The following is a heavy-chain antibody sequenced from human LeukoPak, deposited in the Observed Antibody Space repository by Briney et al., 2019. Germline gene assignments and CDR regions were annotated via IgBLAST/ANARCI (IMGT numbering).Heavy chain of an antibody. CDR3: ARRGSPYFFDY. Sequence: PSETLSLTCTVSGGSISTSSYYWGWIRLPPGKGLEWIGDMHYTGSTYYNPYLNSRVTISVDTSRNQFSLKLNSVTAADTAVYYCARRGSPYFFDYWGQGTLVTVSP. J-gene: IGHJ4*02. CDR2: MHYTGST. D-gene: IGHD1-26*01. V-gene: IGHV4-39*01. CDR1: GGSISTSSYY.